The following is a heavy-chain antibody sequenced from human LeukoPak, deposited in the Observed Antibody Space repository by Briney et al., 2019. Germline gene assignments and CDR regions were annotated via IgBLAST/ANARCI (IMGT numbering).Heavy chain of an antibody. J-gene: IGHJ1*01. CDR1: GYTFTGYN. CDR2: INPNSGGT. D-gene: IGHD6-13*01. CDR3: ARSPQRIIAAAAEYFQH. V-gene: IGHV1-2*02. Sequence: ASVKVSCKASGYTFTGYNMHWVRQAPGQGLEWMGWINPNSGGTNYAQKFQGRVTMTRDTSISTAYMELSRLRSDDTAVYYCARSPQRIIAAAAEYFQHWGQGTLVTVSS.